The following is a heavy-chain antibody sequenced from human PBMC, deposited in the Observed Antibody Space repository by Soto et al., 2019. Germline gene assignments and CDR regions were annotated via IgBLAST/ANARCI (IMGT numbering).Heavy chain of an antibody. CDR3: ARDLGRRATSDY. CDR1: GFTFSSYS. J-gene: IGHJ4*02. V-gene: IGHV3-48*01. Sequence: EVQLVESGGGLVQPGGSLRLSCAASGFTFSSYSMNWVRQAPGKGLEWVSYISSGSSTIYYADSVKGRFTIYRDSAKNALSPQMNSLRAEDTAVYYCARDLGRRATSDYWGQGTLVTVSS. CDR2: ISSGSSTI.